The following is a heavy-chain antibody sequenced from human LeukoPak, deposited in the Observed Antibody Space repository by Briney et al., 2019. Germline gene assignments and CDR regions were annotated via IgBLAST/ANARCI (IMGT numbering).Heavy chain of an antibody. CDR2: ISGSGGST. J-gene: IGHJ3*02. CDR3: AKDLRYGYSSSPKAFDI. CDR1: GFTFSSYW. V-gene: IGHV3-23*01. Sequence: GGSLRLSCAASGFTFSSYWMSWVRQAPGKGLEWVSAISGSGGSTYYAASVKGRFTISRDNSKNTLYLQMNSLRAEDTAVYYCAKDLRYGYSSSPKAFDIWGQGTMVTVSS. D-gene: IGHD6-6*01.